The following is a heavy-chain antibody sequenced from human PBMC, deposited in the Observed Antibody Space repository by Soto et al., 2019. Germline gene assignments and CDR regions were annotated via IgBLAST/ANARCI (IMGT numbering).Heavy chain of an antibody. J-gene: IGHJ3*02. CDR1: GFTFSTYA. CDR3: ARGGKDGYRKDAFDI. D-gene: IGHD5-12*01. V-gene: IGHV3-30-3*01. Sequence: QVQLLESGGGEVQPGRSLRLSCAASGFTFSTYAMHWVRQAPGKGLEWVAVISYDGSNKYYADSVKGRFTISRDNSKNTLYLQMNSLRTEDTAVYYCARGGKDGYRKDAFDIWGQGTMVTVSS. CDR2: ISYDGSNK.